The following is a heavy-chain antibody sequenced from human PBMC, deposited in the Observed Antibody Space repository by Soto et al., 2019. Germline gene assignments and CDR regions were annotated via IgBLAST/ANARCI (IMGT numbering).Heavy chain of an antibody. D-gene: IGHD3-16*02. Sequence: SETLSLTCTVSGGSITSSSYYWGWIRQPPGKGLEWIGSIYHSGSTNYNPSLKSRVTISVDKSKNQFSLKLSSVTAADTAVYYCARVDMITFGGVIVHRRAYYFDYWGQGTLVTVSS. CDR3: ARVDMITFGGVIVHRRAYYFDY. J-gene: IGHJ4*02. V-gene: IGHV4-39*07. CDR1: GGSITSSSYY. CDR2: IYHSGST.